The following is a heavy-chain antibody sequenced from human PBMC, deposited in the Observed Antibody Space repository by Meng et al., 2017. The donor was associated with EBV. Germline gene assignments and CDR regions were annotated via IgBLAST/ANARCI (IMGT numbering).Heavy chain of an antibody. J-gene: IGHJ4*02. D-gene: IGHD3-9*01. V-gene: IGHV4-34*01. CDR1: GWSVNGYF. CDR2: LHHSGST. Sequence: QVQLQQWGAGRLKPSETLSLTGAVYGWSVNGYFWSWIRQPPGKGLEWIGELHHSGSTNYNPSLKSRLRISVDTSKNQFSLNLTSVTAADTAVYYCARVSPKRYFDYLAPPDYWGQGTLVTVSS. CDR3: ARVSPKRYFDYLAPPDY.